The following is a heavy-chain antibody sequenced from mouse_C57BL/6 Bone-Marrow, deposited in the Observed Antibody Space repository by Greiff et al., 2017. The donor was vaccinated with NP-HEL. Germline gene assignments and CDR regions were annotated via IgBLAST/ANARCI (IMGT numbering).Heavy chain of an antibody. CDR1: GYTFTDYY. V-gene: IGHV1-26*01. CDR3: ARLDYDYDWFAY. Sequence: EVQLQQSGPELVKPGASVKISCKASGYTFTDYYMNWVKQSHGKSLEWIGDINPNNGGTSYNQKFTGKATLTVDKSSSTAYMELRSLTSEDSAVYYCARLDYDYDWFAYWGQGTLVTVSA. J-gene: IGHJ3*01. CDR2: INPNNGGT. D-gene: IGHD2-4*01.